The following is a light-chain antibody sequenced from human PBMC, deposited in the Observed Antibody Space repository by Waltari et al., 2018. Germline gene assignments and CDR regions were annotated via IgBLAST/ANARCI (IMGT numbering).Light chain of an antibody. CDR2: GAS. CDR1: QSVSSN. J-gene: IGKJ1*01. Sequence: EIVMTQSPATLSVSPGERATLSCRASQSVSSNLAWYQQKPAQAPRLLIHGASTRAPGIPARFSGSGSGTEFTLTISSLQSEDFAVYYCQQYNNWPPGAFGQGTKVEIK. V-gene: IGKV3-15*01. CDR3: QQYNNWPPGA.